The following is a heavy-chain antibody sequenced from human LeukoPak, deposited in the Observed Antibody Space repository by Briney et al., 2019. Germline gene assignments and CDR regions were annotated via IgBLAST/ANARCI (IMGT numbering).Heavy chain of an antibody. V-gene: IGHV4-39*01. D-gene: IGHD3-10*01. CDR3: ARHYGP. CDR1: GDSMRSIYVY. CDR2: IYDSGST. J-gene: IGHJ5*02. Sequence: PSDSLSLTCTVSGDSMRSIYVYWGWIRQPPGKGLEWIGSIYDSGSTYYNPSLKSRVTISVDTSKNQFSLKLNSVTAADTAVYYCARHYGPWGQGTLVTVSS.